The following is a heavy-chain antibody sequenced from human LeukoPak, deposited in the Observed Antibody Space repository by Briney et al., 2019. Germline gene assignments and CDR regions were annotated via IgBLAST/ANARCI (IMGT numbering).Heavy chain of an antibody. Sequence: GGSLRLSWTASGFMLSSYGMSWVRQAPGKGPEWVSAISGNGGNTYYADSVTGRFIISRDNSKNTLFLQMNSLRAEDTALYYCAKDRSGGLDFWGQGTLVTVS. V-gene: IGHV3-23*01. CDR2: ISGNGGNT. CDR1: GFMLSSYG. D-gene: IGHD3-16*01. J-gene: IGHJ4*02. CDR3: AKDRSGGLDF.